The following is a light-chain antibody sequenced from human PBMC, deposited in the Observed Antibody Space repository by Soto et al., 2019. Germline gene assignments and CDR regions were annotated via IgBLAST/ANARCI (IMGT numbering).Light chain of an antibody. V-gene: IGLV6-57*04. CDR2: EDK. CDR3: QSYDTNNHVV. Sequence: NFMLTQPHSVSESPGKTGTISCTRSSGSIASNYVQWYQQRPGSAPSPVIYEDKQRPSGVPDRFSGSIDSSSNSASLTISGLQTEDEAAYFCQSYDTNNHVVFGGGTKVTVL. CDR1: SGSIASNY. J-gene: IGLJ2*01.